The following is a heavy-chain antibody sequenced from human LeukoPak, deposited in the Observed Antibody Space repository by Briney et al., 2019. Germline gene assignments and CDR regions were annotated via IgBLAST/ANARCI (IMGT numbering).Heavy chain of an antibody. Sequence: SETLSLTCTVSGGSISSYYWSWIRQPAGKGLEWIGRIYTSGSTNYNPSLKSRDTISVDTSKNQFSLKLSSVTAADTAVYYCARESYDILSGAFDIWGQGTMVTVSS. J-gene: IGHJ3*02. CDR3: ARESYDILSGAFDI. CDR2: IYTSGST. V-gene: IGHV4-4*07. D-gene: IGHD3-9*01. CDR1: GGSISSYY.